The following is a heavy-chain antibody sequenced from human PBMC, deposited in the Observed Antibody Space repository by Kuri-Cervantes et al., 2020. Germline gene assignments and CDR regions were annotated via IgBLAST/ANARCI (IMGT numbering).Heavy chain of an antibody. J-gene: IGHJ4*02. CDR3: ARRTNWEYYFDY. CDR2: IYYSGST. V-gene: IGHV4-39*01. CDR1: GGSISSSSYY. Sequence: GSLRLSCTVSGGSISSSSYYWGWIRQPPGKGLEWIGSIYYSGSTYYNPSLKSRVTISVDTSKNQFSLKLSFVTAADTAVYYCARRTNWEYYFDYWGQGTLVTVSS. D-gene: IGHD7-27*01.